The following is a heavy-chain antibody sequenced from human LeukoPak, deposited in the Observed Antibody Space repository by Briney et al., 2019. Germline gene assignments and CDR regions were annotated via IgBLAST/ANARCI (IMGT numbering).Heavy chain of an antibody. J-gene: IGHJ5*02. V-gene: IGHV5-51*01. CDR2: IYPGDSDT. CDR1: GYSFTTYW. CDR3: ARHDPDDASFDP. Sequence: GESLKISCKGSGYSFTTYWIGWVRQMPEKGLEWMGIIYPGDSDTRYSPSFQGQVTIPADKSISTAYLQWSSLKASDTAMYYCARHDPDDASFDPWGQGTLVTVSS.